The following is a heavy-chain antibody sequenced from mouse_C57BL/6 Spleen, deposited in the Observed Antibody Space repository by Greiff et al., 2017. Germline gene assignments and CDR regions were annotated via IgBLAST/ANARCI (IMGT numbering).Heavy chain of an antibody. CDR3: TREGSTRVTTSPWFAY. V-gene: IGHV5-9-1*02. CDR1: GFTFSSYA. D-gene: IGHD2-2*01. J-gene: IGHJ3*01. CDR2: ISSGGDYI. Sequence: DVHLVESGEGLVKPGGSLKLSCAASGFTFSSYAMSWVRQTPEKRLEWVAYISSGGDYIYYADTVKGRFTISRDNARNTLYLQMSSLKSEDTAMYYCTREGSTRVTTSPWFAYWGQGTLVTVSA.